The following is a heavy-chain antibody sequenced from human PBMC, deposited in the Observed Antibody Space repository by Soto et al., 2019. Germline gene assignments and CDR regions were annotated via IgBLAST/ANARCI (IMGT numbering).Heavy chain of an antibody. CDR1: GFTFSSYG. CDR3: AKVSSFGVAFFYYFDY. D-gene: IGHD3-3*01. Sequence: PGGSLRLSCAASGFTFSSYGMHWVRQAPGKGLEWVAVISYDGSNKYYADSVRGRFTISRDNSKNTLYLQMNSLRAEDTAVYYCAKVSSFGVAFFYYFDYWGQGTLVTV. V-gene: IGHV3-30*18. CDR2: ISYDGSNK. J-gene: IGHJ4*02.